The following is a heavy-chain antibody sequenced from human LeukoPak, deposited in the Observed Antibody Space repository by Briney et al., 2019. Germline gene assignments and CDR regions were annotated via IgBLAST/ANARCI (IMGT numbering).Heavy chain of an antibody. CDR2: ISGSGGST. CDR3: AKNFWSGHDAFDI. D-gene: IGHD3-3*01. J-gene: IGHJ3*02. Sequence: GSLRLSCAASGFTFSSYAMSWVRQAPGKGLEWVSTISGSGGSTYYADSVKGRFTISRDNSKNTLYLQMNSLRAEDTAVYYCAKNFWSGHDAFDIWGQGTMVTVSS. CDR1: GFTFSSYA. V-gene: IGHV3-23*01.